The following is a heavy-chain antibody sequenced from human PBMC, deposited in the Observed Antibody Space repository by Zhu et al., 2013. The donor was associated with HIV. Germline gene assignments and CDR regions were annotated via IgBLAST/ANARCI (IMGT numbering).Heavy chain of an antibody. CDR3: ARAGTYYYDSSGQGWFDP. Sequence: QVQLVQSGAEVKKPGSSVKVSCKASGGTFSSYAISWVRQAPGQGLEWMGGIIPIFGTANYAQKFQGRVTITADKSTSTAYMELSSLRSEDTAVYYCARAGTYYYDSSGQGWFDPWGQGTLVTVSS. V-gene: IGHV1-69*06. CDR2: IIPIFGTA. CDR1: GGTFSSYA. J-gene: IGHJ5*02. D-gene: IGHD3-22*01.